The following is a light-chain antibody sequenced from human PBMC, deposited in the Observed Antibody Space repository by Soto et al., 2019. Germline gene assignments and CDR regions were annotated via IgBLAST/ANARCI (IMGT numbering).Light chain of an antibody. CDR3: HQTYTAPSFT. V-gene: IGKV1-39*01. CDR2: DAS. CDR1: RSIGNS. Sequence: DIQMTQSPSSLSASVGDRVTITCRASRSIGNSLNWYQQKPGKAPNLLIYDASRLKGGVPSRFSGSGSETDFTLTITSLQPEDFATFYCHQTYTAPSFTFGPGTKVDI. J-gene: IGKJ3*01.